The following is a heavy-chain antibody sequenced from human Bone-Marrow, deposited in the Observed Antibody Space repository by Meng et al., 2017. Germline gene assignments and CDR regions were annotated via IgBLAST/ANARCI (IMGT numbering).Heavy chain of an antibody. V-gene: IGHV3-7*01. Sequence: GESLKISCAASGFTITNDWMSWVRQAPGKGLEWVANINRDGSVKEFVDSVKGRFTISRDNAKNSVYLQMNSLRVEDTAVYYCARNLGWVRLDCWGQGTLVTVSS. CDR1: GFTITNDW. CDR2: INRDGSVK. D-gene: IGHD1-26*01. J-gene: IGHJ4*02. CDR3: ARNLGWVRLDC.